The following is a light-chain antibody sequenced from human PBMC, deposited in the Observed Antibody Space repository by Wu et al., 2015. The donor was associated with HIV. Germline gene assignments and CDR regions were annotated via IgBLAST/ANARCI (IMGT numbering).Light chain of an antibody. CDR2: VRS. J-gene: IGKJ4*01. Sequence: APRSSSFLVRSIRATEISPRFSGSGSGAEFTLTITSLQPEDFAVYYCQQYHLWPLTFGGGTKVDTK. CDR3: QQYHLWPLT. V-gene: IGKV3-15*01.